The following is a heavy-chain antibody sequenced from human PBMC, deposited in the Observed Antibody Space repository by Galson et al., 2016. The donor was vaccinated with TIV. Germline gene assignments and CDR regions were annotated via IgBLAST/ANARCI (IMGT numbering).Heavy chain of an antibody. J-gene: IGHJ4*02. CDR3: ARSAAFGTRIWYFFDY. Sequence: SLRLSCAVSGFSLKDYGTHWVRQAPGKGLEWVAVIGYDGTTKYYADSVNGRFTISRDTSTNTLSLRMDSLIGEDTAMYYCARSAAFGTRIWYFFDYWGQGSMVTVSS. CDR1: GFSLKDYG. D-gene: IGHD3-3*02. V-gene: IGHV3-33*01. CDR2: IGYDGTTK.